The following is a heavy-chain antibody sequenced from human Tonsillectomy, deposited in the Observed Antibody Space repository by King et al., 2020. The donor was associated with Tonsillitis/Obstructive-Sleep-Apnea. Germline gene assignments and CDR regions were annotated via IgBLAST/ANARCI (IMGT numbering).Heavy chain of an antibody. CDR1: GFSFSITW. Sequence: VQLVETGGGLVKPGGSLRLSCAASGFSFSITWMNWVRQAPGKGLEWVGRVKSKPDGETTDYAAPVKGRFTISRDDSENTLYLQMNSLKTEDTAVYYCTADTYRSSAQAFDYWGQGPLVTVSS. V-gene: IGHV3-15*01. CDR3: TADTYRSSAQAFDY. CDR2: VKSKPDGETT. J-gene: IGHJ4*02. D-gene: IGHD2-2*01.